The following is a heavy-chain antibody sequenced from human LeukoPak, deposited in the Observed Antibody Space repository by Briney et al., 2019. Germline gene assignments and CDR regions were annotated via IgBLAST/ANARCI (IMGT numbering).Heavy chain of an antibody. CDR2: SSDNGGGT. CDR3: AREFKVGTTSLSFDI. D-gene: IGHD1-26*01. V-gene: IGHV3-23*01. Sequence: GGSLRLSCAASGFSFSTYAITWVRQAPGQGLEWVSASSDNGGGTYYADSAKGRFTVYRDNSKNTLYLQMNSLRAEDTAVYYCAREFKVGTTSLSFDIWGQGTMVTVSS. J-gene: IGHJ3*02. CDR1: GFSFSTYA.